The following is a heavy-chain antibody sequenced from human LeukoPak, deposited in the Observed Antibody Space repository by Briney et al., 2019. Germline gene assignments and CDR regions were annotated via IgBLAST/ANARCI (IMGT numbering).Heavy chain of an antibody. CDR1: GGTFSSYA. CDR2: IIPIFGTA. D-gene: IGHD3-22*01. Sequence: SVKVSCMASGGTFSSYAISWVRQAPGQGLAWMGGIIPIFGTANYAQKFQGRVTITTDESTSTAYMELSSLRSEDTAVYYCARGGSAWLLLGYFDYWGQGTLVTVSS. V-gene: IGHV1-69*05. CDR3: ARGGSAWLLLGYFDY. J-gene: IGHJ4*02.